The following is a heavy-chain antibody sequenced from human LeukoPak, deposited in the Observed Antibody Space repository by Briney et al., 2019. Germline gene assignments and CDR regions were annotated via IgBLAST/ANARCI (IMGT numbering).Heavy chain of an antibody. CDR3: ARDRGGYSTEFDW. CDR1: GFTFSSSV. J-gene: IGHJ4*02. D-gene: IGHD5-12*01. Sequence: GGSLRLSCAASGFTFSSSVMSWVRQAPGKGPEWVSTIDGSGTRTFYALSFNGRFIISRDNSMNTLYLQMDGLRAEDTAVYYWARDRGGYSTEFDWWGQGALVTVSS. CDR2: IDGSGTRT. V-gene: IGHV3-23*01.